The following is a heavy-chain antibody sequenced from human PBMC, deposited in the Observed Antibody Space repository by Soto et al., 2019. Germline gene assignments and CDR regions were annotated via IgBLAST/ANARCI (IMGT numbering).Heavy chain of an antibody. D-gene: IGHD2-21*01. CDR2: INPSGGTT. CDR3: ARSYCGGEWPNNWFDP. V-gene: IGHV1-46*01. CDR1: GNLLGESY. Sequence: GASGKVSCEASGNLLGESYMHWVRQAPGQGLEWMGIINPSGGTTTYAQKFQGRVTMTRDTSTSTVYMELSSLTSEDTAMYYCARSYCGGEWPNNWFDPWG. J-gene: IGHJ5*02.